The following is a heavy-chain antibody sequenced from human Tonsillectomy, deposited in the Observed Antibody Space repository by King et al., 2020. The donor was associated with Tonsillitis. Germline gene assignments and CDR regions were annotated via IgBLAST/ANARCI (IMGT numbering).Heavy chain of an antibody. CDR2: ISYDGSNK. CDR3: ARGGIDY. V-gene: IGHV3-30*04. Sequence: VQLVESGGGVVQPGRSLRLSCAASGFTFSRFAMHWVRQAPGKGLEWVALISYDGSNKYYADSVKGRFTISRDNSKHTLYLQMNSLRAEDTAVYYCARGGIDYWGQGTLVTVS. CDR1: GFTFSRFA. D-gene: IGHD3-16*01. J-gene: IGHJ4*02.